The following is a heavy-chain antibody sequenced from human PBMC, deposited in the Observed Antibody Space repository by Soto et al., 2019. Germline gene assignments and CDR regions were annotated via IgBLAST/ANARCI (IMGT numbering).Heavy chain of an antibody. CDR2: MNPNSGNT. V-gene: IGHV1-8*01. CDR3: AIKYYYDSSGYWSPRAFDI. J-gene: IGHJ3*02. Sequence: ASVKVSCKASGYTFTSYGINWVRQATGQGLEWMGWMNPNSGNTGYAQKFQGRVTMTRNTSISTAYMELSSLRSEDTAVYYCAIKYYYDSSGYWSPRAFDIWGQGTMVTVSS. D-gene: IGHD3-22*01. CDR1: GYTFTSYG.